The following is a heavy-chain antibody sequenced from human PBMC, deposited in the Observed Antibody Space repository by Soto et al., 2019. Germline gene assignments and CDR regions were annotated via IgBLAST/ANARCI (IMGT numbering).Heavy chain of an antibody. Sequence: QVQLVQSGAEVKKPGSSVKVSCKASGGTFSSYTISWVRQAPGQGLEWMGRIISILGIANYAQKFQGRVTITAYKSTSTAYMELSSLRSEDTAVYYCAREEYYYGSGAFFDYWGQGTLVTVSS. CDR3: AREEYYYGSGAFFDY. D-gene: IGHD3-10*01. J-gene: IGHJ4*02. V-gene: IGHV1-69*08. CDR1: GGTFSSYT. CDR2: IISILGIA.